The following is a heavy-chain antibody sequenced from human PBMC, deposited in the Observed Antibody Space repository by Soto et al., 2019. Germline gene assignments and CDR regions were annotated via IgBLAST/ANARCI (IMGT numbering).Heavy chain of an antibody. D-gene: IGHD3-10*01. CDR3: AREGSVSSSDYYAYYYGMDV. J-gene: IGHJ6*02. CDR1: GFTFSSYS. V-gene: IGHV3-48*04. CDR2: ISSSGGII. Sequence: GGSLRLSCAASGFTFSSYSMNWVRQAPGKGPELISHISSSGGIIYYADSVKGRFTISRDNAKNSLYLQMNSLRGEDTAVYYCAREGSVSSSDYYAYYYGMDVWGQGTTVTVSS.